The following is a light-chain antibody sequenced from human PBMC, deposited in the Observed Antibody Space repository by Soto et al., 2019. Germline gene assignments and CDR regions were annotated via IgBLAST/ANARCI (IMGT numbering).Light chain of an antibody. V-gene: IGKV1-27*01. CDR2: AAS. CDR1: QGISNY. J-gene: IGKJ3*01. Sequence: DIQMTQSPSSLSASVGDRVTITCRASQGISNYLAWYQQKPGKVPKLLHYAASTLQSGVTSRFSGSGSVTDFTLTISTLQPEDVSTYCCQKYHSAPFNFGPGTKVYIK. CDR3: QKYHSAPFN.